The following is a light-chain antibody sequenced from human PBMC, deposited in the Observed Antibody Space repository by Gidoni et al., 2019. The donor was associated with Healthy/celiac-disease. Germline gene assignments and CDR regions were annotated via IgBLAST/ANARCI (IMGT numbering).Light chain of an antibody. V-gene: IGKV3-15*01. CDR1: ETIDYK. Sequence: DTLLTQSPVPLSVSSGERAALSCMASETIDYKVAWYQKNPGQAPRLLIHGASIRATGVPDRFRGSGSGTEFTLTISSLQSEDVAFYYCQQYSNWPPFTFGGGTKVEMK. CDR3: QQYSNWPPFT. J-gene: IGKJ4*01. CDR2: GAS.